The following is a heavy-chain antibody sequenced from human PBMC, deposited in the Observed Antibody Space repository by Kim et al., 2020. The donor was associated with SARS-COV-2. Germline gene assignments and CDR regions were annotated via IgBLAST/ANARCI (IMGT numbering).Heavy chain of an antibody. CDR1: GYSFTSYW. Sequence: GESLKISCKGSGYSFTSYWIGWVRQMPGKGLEWMGIIYPGDSDTRYSPSFQGQVTISADKSISTAYLQWSSLKASDTAMYYCAIPGGGYYDSSGYWAFDIWGQGTMVTVSS. D-gene: IGHD3-22*01. CDR2: IYPGDSDT. CDR3: AIPGGGYYDSSGYWAFDI. J-gene: IGHJ3*02. V-gene: IGHV5-51*01.